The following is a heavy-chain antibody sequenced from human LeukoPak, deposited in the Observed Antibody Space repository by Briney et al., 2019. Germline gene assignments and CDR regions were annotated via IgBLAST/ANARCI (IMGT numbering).Heavy chain of an antibody. D-gene: IGHD6-13*01. CDR3: ARWGRYSSSWSPAYYFDY. Sequence: SQTLSLTCTVSGGSISSGGYYWSWIRQHPGKGLEWIGYIYYSGSTYYNPSLKSRVTISVDTSKNHFSLKLSSVTAADTAVYYCARWGRYSSSWSPAYYFDYWGQGTLVTVSS. V-gene: IGHV4-31*03. J-gene: IGHJ4*02. CDR1: GGSISSGGYY. CDR2: IYYSGST.